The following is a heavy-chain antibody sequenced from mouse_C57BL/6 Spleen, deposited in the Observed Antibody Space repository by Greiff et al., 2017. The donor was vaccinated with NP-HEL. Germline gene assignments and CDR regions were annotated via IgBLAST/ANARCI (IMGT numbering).Heavy chain of an antibody. CDR3: ARGGLDGNLYAMDY. CDR1: GFSLTSYG. CDR2: IWSDGST. Sequence: QVQLQQSGPGLVAPSQSLSITCTVSGFSLTSYGVHWVRQPPGKGLEWLVVIWSDGSTTYNSALKSRLSISKDNSKSQVFLKMNSLQTDDTAMYYCARGGLDGNLYAMDYWGQGTSVTVSS. J-gene: IGHJ4*01. V-gene: IGHV2-6*03. D-gene: IGHD2-1*01.